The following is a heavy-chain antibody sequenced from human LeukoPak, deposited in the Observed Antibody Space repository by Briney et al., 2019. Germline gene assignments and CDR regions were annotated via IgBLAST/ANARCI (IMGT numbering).Heavy chain of an antibody. CDR2: IYYSGNT. V-gene: IGHV4-59*12. CDR3: ARPYCSGGSCYRGAFDI. Sequence: SETLSLTCAVYGGSFSGYYWSWIRQPPGKGLEWIGYIYYSGNTNYNPSLKSRLTISVDTSNNQFSLKLSSVTAADAAMYYCARPYCSGGSCYRGAFDIWGQGAMVTVSS. CDR1: GGSFSGYY. J-gene: IGHJ3*02. D-gene: IGHD2-15*01.